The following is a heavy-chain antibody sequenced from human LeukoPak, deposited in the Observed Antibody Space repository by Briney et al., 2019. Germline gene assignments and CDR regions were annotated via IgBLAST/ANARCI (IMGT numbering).Heavy chain of an antibody. D-gene: IGHD6-6*01. J-gene: IGHJ4*02. CDR3: ARRTRYSSSSYYFDY. CDR1: GGSFSGYY. Sequence: SETLSLTCAVYGGSFSGYYWSWIRQPPGKGLEWIGEINRSGSTNYNPSLKSRVTISVDTSKNQFSLKLSSVTAADTAVYYCARRTRYSSSSYYFDYWGQGTLVTVSS. CDR2: INRSGST. V-gene: IGHV4-34*01.